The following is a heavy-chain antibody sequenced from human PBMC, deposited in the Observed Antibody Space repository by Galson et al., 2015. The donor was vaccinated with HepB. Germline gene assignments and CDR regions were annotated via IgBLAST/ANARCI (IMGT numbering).Heavy chain of an antibody. J-gene: IGHJ2*01. CDR1: GFSLSTSGMC. D-gene: IGHD3/OR15-3a*01. Sequence: ALVKPTQTLTLTCTFSGFSLSTSGMCGSWIRQPPGKALEWLARIDWDDDKYYSTSLKTRLTISKDTSKNQVVLTMTNMDPVDTATYYCARTPLLDTDWYFDLWGRGTLVTVSS. V-gene: IGHV2-70*11. CDR2: IDWDDDK. CDR3: ARTPLLDTDWYFDL.